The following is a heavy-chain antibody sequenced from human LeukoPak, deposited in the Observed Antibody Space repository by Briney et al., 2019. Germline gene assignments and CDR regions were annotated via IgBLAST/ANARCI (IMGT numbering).Heavy chain of an antibody. V-gene: IGHV3-48*03. D-gene: IGHD6-19*01. CDR3: ARDRRLGSGWSFDL. J-gene: IGHJ2*01. CDR2: ISSGGSTI. CDR1: GFTFSSCE. Sequence: GGSLRLSCAASGFTFSSCEMNWVRQAPGKGLEWVSYISSGGSTIYYADSVKGRFTISRDNAENSLSLQMNSLRAEDTAVYYCARDRRLGSGWSFDLWGRGTLVSVSS.